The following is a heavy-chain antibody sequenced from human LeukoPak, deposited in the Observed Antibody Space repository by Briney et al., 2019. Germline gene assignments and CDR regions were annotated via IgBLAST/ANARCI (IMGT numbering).Heavy chain of an antibody. J-gene: IGHJ4*02. CDR3: AKDVEGYCSGGSCYFDY. V-gene: IGHV3-23*01. CDR2: ISGSGGST. Sequence: GGSLRLSCAASGFTFSSYAMSWVRQAPGKGLEWVSAISGSGGSTYYADSVKDRFTISRDNSKNTLYLQMNSLRAEDTAVYYCAKDVEGYCSGGSCYFDYWGQGTLVTVSS. D-gene: IGHD2-15*01. CDR1: GFTFSSYA.